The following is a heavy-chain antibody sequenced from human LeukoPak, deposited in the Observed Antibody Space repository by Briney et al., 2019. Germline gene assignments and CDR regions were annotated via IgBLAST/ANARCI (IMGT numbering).Heavy chain of an antibody. D-gene: IGHD2-2*01. Sequence: ASVKVSCKASGGTFSIYAISWVRQAPGQGLEWMGGIIPIFGTANYAQKFQGRVTITADKSTSTAYMELSSLRSEDTAVYYCARAIVVVPAATGKHYYYYMDVWGKGTTVTVSS. CDR2: IIPIFGTA. CDR1: GGTFSIYA. J-gene: IGHJ6*03. V-gene: IGHV1-69*06. CDR3: ARAIVVVPAATGKHYYYYMDV.